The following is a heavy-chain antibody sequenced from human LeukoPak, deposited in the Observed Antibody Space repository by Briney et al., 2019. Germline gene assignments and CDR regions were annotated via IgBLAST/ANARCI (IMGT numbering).Heavy chain of an antibody. V-gene: IGHV3-7*05. Sequence: TGGSLRLSCAASGFSFSSHWMSCVRQAPGKGLEWVANINQDGSQKYYVDSVKGRFTISRDNAKNSLDVQMNSLRAEDTVVYYCARIAFYGSSWYLDYWGQGTLVTVSS. J-gene: IGHJ4*02. CDR1: GFSFSSHW. CDR3: ARIAFYGSSWYLDY. D-gene: IGHD6-13*01. CDR2: INQDGSQK.